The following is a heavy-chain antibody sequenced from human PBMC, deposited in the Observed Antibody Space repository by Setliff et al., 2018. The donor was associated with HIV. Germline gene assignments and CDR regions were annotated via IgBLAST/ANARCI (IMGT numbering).Heavy chain of an antibody. J-gene: IGHJ3*02. CDR1: GDSISSDFY. V-gene: IGHV4-38-2*02. CDR3: ARGQGCGGGCHYAFEM. CDR2: LYHSGNT. D-gene: IGHD2-21*02. Sequence: PSETLSLTCTVSGDSISSDFYWGWIRQPPGKGLEWIGSLYHSGNTYYMPSLQSRVTISVDMSKNQFSLNLNSVTAADTAVDYCARGQGCGGGCHYAFEMWGQGTMVTVSS.